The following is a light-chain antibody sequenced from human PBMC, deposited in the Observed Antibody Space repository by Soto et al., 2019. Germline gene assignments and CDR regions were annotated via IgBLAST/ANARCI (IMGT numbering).Light chain of an antibody. Sequence: QYVLTQPASVSGSPGQSITLSCTRTSSGVENYNLVSWYQHRPGKAPKLMIYEGSQRPSGVSDCFSGSKSGNTASLTISGLRAEDEADYYCSSYAGAVVFGGGTKVTVL. CDR3: SSYAGAVV. CDR2: EGS. J-gene: IGLJ2*01. V-gene: IGLV2-23*01. CDR1: SSGVENYNL.